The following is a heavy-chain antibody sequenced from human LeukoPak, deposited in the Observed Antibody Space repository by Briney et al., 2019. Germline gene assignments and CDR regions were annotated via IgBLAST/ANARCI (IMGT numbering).Heavy chain of an antibody. CDR3: AELTAMVVH. J-gene: IGHJ4*02. V-gene: IGHV3-33*01. CDR2: IWYDGSNK. D-gene: IGHD5-18*01. CDR1: GFTFSSYG. Sequence: SGGSLRLSCAASGFTFSSYGMHWVRQAPGKGLEWVAVIWYDGSNKYYADSVKGRFTISRDNSKNTLYLQMNILRAEDTAVYYCAELTAMVVHWGQGTLVTVSS.